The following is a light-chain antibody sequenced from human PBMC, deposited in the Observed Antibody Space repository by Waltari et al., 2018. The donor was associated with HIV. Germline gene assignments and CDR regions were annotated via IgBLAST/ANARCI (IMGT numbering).Light chain of an antibody. CDR1: SSDVGGYNY. Sequence: QSALTQPPPASGSPGQSVPISCTGTSSDVGGYNYVSWYQQHPGKAPKLMIYEVSKRPSGVPDRFSGSKSGNTASLTVSGLQAEDEADYYCSSYAGSNNLLFGGGTKLTVL. CDR3: SSYAGSNNLL. CDR2: EVS. J-gene: IGLJ2*01. V-gene: IGLV2-8*01.